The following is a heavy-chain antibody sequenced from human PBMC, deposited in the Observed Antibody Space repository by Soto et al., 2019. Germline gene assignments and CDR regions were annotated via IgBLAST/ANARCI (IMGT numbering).Heavy chain of an antibody. CDR1: GYSFTSYA. D-gene: IGHD1-20*01. V-gene: IGHV1-3*01. Sequence: QVQLVQSGAEVKKPGASVKISCKASGYSFTSYAIHWVRQAPGQRLEWMGWINAGNGKTQYSQKFQGRVTITRDTSASTAYMELSSLRSEDTAVYYCARQLTGTTLPFDSWGQGTLVTVSS. CDR3: ARQLTGTTLPFDS. CDR2: INAGNGKT. J-gene: IGHJ4*02.